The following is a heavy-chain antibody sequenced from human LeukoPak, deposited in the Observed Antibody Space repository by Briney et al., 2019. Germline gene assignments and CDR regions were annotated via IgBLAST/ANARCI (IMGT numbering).Heavy chain of an antibody. V-gene: IGHV1-2*02. D-gene: IGHD2/OR15-2a*01. J-gene: IGHJ4*02. Sequence: ASVEVSCKTSAYTFTDYYVHGVRQAPGQGLEWMGWFHPSSGGAGYAQKFQGRVIMTSDTSISTAYMQLTRLRSDDTAVYYCAIKRIRGNPFDYWGQGTLVSVSS. CDR1: AYTFTDYY. CDR2: FHPSSGGA. CDR3: AIKRIRGNPFDY.